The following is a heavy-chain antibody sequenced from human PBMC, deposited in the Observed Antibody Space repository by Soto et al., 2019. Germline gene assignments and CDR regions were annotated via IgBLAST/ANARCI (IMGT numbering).Heavy chain of an antibody. V-gene: IGHV3-23*01. D-gene: IGHD6-13*01. Sequence: EVQLLESGGGLVQPGGSLRLSCSASGFTFSTYAMSWVRQAPGKGLECVSVISGSGGSTYYADSVKGRFTISRDSSKNMLYLQMSSLKAEDTAVYYCVKVGGGSSWYRGWFDPWGQGTLVTVSS. CDR3: VKVGGGSSWYRGWFDP. J-gene: IGHJ5*02. CDR2: ISGSGGST. CDR1: GFTFSTYA.